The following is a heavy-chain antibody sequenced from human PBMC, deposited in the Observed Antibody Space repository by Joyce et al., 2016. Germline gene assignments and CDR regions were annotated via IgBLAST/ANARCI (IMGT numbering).Heavy chain of an antibody. CDR3: ARAHRQMVLVAPPGDY. CDR1: GYTCANYY. CDR2: INPNSGNT. V-gene: IGHV1-46*01. D-gene: IGHD4/OR15-4a*01. Sequence: QVHLVQSGAEVKRPGASVKLSCKASGYTCANYYIHWVRQAPGHGLEWLGVINPNSGNTGHTQKFQGRDTMTKDTSTSTVYMELRSLRSEDTAVYYCARAHRQMVLVAPPGDYWGQGTLVTVSS. J-gene: IGHJ4*02.